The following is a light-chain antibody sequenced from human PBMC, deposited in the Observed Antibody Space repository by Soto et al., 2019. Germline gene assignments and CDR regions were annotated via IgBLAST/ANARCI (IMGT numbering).Light chain of an antibody. CDR1: QSVNNNF. J-gene: IGKJ4*01. CDR3: QQYVTSPLT. V-gene: IGKV3-20*01. Sequence: EIVLTQSPGTLSLSPGERATLSCRASQSVNNNFLAWYQQKPGQAPRLLIYDASSRATGIPDRFSGSGSGTDFTLTISRLEPEDFAVYSCQQYVTSPLTFGGGTKVEI. CDR2: DAS.